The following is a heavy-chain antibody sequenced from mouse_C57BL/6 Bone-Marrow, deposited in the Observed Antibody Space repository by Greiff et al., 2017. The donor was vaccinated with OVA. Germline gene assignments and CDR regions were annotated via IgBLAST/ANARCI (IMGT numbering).Heavy chain of an antibody. Sequence: EVKVVESGGGLVKPGGSLKLSCAASGFTFSSYAMSWVRQTPEKRLEWVATISDGGSYTYYPDNVKGRFTISRDNAKNNLYLQMSHLKSEDTAMYYCARDPLYDGPYVGFAYWGQGTLVTVSA. V-gene: IGHV5-4*01. CDR2: ISDGGSYT. CDR3: ARDPLYDGPYVGFAY. CDR1: GFTFSSYA. D-gene: IGHD2-3*01. J-gene: IGHJ3*01.